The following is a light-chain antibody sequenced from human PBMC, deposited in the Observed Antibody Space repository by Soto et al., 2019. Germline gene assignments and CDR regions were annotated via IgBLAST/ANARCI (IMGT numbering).Light chain of an antibody. CDR2: GNS. J-gene: IGLJ3*02. CDR3: QSYDSSLSGSV. CDR1: SSNIGAGYD. Sequence: QSVLTQPPSVSGAPGQRVTISCTGSSSNIGAGYDVHWYQQLPGTAAKLLIYGNSNRPSGVPDRFSGSKSGTSASLAITGLQAEDEADYYCQSYDSSLSGSVFGRGTKLTVL. V-gene: IGLV1-40*01.